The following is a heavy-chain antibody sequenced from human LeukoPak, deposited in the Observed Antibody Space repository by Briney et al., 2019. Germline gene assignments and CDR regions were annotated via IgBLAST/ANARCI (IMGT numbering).Heavy chain of an antibody. CDR2: IYSCGST. CDR1: GFTVSSNY. Sequence: GGSLRLSCAAPGFTVSSNYMSWVRQAPGKGLEWVSVIYSCGSTYYADSVKGRFTISRDNSKNTLYLQMNSLRAEDTAVYYCAKQGRDWLRDYYYYMDVWGKGTTVTISS. D-gene: IGHD3-9*01. CDR3: AKQGRDWLRDYYYYMDV. J-gene: IGHJ6*03. V-gene: IGHV3-66*04.